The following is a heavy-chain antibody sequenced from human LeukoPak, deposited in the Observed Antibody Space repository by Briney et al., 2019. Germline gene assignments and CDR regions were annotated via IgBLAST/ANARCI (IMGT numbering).Heavy chain of an antibody. D-gene: IGHD2-15*01. Sequence: PSQTLSLTCSVSGGSVFSDTVYWAWIRQPAGKRLEWLGRIFPSGSTSYNPSVKSRLTMSIDTSENRFSLNLTSVTAGDTAVYYCARVFWESGGYFDFWGQGILVTVSS. J-gene: IGHJ4*02. CDR3: ARVFWESGGYFDF. CDR2: IFPSGST. CDR1: GGSVFSDTVY. V-gene: IGHV4-61*02.